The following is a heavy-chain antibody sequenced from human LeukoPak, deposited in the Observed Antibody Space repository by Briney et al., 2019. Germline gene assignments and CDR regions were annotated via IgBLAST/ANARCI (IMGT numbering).Heavy chain of an antibody. D-gene: IGHD2-8*02. J-gene: IGHJ4*02. CDR1: GYTFTGYY. Sequence: GASVKVSCKASGYTFTGYYMHWVRQAPGQGLEWMGRINPNSGGTNYAQKFQGRVTMTRDTSISTAYMELSRLRSDDTAVYYCARAGSRLTGNFDYWGQGTLVTVSS. CDR2: INPNSGGT. CDR3: ARAGSRLTGNFDY. V-gene: IGHV1-2*06.